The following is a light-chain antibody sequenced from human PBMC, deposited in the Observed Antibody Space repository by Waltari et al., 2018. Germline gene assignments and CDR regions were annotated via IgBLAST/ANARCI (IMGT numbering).Light chain of an antibody. V-gene: IGLV1-44*01. CDR3: AAWDGILEGWA. J-gene: IGLJ3*02. CDR1: RSNLGSLP. CDR2: TDS. Sequence: QSLLTQPPSTSGAPGRTVVISCSGSRSNLGSLPVHWYQPVPGTAPRLPLYTDSHRPSGVPDRFSASKSGTSASLTVSGLQFDDEADYYCAAWDGILEGWAFGGGTKVTVL.